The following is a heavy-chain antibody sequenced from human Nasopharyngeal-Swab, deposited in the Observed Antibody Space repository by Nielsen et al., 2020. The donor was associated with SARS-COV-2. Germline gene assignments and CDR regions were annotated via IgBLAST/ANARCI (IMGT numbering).Heavy chain of an antibody. CDR2: ISYDGSNK. J-gene: IGHJ4*02. V-gene: IGHV3-30*03. CDR1: GFTFSSYG. Sequence: GESLKISCAASGFTFSSYGMHWVRQAPGKGLEWVAVISYDGSNKYYADSVKGRFTISRDNSKNTLDLQMNSLRVDDTAVYYCARDKGSDDPIDYWGRGTLVTVSS. D-gene: IGHD1-26*01. CDR3: ARDKGSDDPIDY.